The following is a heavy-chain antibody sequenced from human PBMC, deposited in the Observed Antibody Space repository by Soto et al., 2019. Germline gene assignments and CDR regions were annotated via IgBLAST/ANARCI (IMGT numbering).Heavy chain of an antibody. J-gene: IGHJ4*02. CDR2: FYYSGST. CDR1: GGSISSYY. CDR3: ARGALTTYFDY. Sequence: PSETLSLTCTVSGGSISSYYWSWIRQPPGKGLEWIGYFYYSGSTNYNPSLKSRVTISVDTSKNQFSLKLSSVTAAGTAVYYCARGALTTYFDYWGQGTLVTVSS. V-gene: IGHV4-59*01.